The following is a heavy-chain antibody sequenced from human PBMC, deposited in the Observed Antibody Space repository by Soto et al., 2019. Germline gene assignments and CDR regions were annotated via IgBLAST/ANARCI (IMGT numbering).Heavy chain of an antibody. CDR1: GGSISSSSYY. V-gene: IGHV4-39*01. J-gene: IGHJ4*02. CDR3: ASFSSSWYYFDY. D-gene: IGHD6-13*01. CDR2: IYYSGST. Sequence: SETLSLTCTVSGGSISSSSYYWGWIRQPPGKGLEWIGSIYYSGSTYYNPSLKSRVTISVDTSKNQFSLKLSSVTAADTAVYYCASFSSSWYYFDYWGQGTLVTISS.